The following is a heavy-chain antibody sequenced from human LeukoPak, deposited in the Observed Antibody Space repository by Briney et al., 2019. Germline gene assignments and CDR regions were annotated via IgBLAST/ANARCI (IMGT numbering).Heavy chain of an antibody. CDR3: ARATYYDSSGYYYTPDY. CDR2: MNPNSGNT. Sequence: GASVKVSCKASGYTFTSYDINWVRQATGQGLEWMGWMNPNSGNTGYAQKFQGRVTMTRNTSIGTAYMELSSLRSEDTAVYYCARATYYDSSGYYYTPDYWGQGTLVTVSS. V-gene: IGHV1-8*01. J-gene: IGHJ4*02. D-gene: IGHD3-22*01. CDR1: GYTFTSYD.